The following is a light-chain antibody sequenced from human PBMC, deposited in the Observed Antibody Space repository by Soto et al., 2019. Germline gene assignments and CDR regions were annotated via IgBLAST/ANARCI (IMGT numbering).Light chain of an antibody. CDR1: HSVSSY. CDR3: QQRSNWPT. J-gene: IGKJ4*02. CDR2: DAA. V-gene: IGKV3-11*01. Sequence: EIVLTQSPSTLSLSPGDRATLSCRASHSVSSYLAWYQQKPGQATTLVIYDAATRATGIPARFSGSGSGTDFTLTITGLAPEDVGVYYCQQRSNWPTFGGGTKVDIK.